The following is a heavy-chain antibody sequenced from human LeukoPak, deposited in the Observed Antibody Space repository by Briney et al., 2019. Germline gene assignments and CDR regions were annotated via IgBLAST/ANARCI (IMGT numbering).Heavy chain of an antibody. CDR3: ARTSYCGGDCDLDY. D-gene: IGHD2-21*02. CDR1: RFTFSSYS. CDR2: ISSSSSYI. J-gene: IGHJ4*02. Sequence: GGSLRLSCAASRFTFSSYSMNWVRQAPGKGLEWVSSISSSSSYIYYADSVKGRFTISRDNAKNSLYLQMNSLRAEDTAVYYCARTSYCGGDCDLDYWGQGTLVTVSS. V-gene: IGHV3-21*01.